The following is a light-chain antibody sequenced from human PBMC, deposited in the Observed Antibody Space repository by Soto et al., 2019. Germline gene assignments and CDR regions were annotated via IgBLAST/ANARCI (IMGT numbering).Light chain of an antibody. CDR3: NVYGSSPKT. V-gene: IGKV3-20*01. Sequence: ESVLTQSPHTLYLSPGERATLSSRASQTLTSGYLAWYQQKPGQAPRLLIYGVSTGATGIPDRFSGSGSGTDFTLTISRLEPEEFAVYVCNVYGSSPKTFGQGTKVYIK. J-gene: IGKJ1*01. CDR1: QTLTSGY. CDR2: GVS.